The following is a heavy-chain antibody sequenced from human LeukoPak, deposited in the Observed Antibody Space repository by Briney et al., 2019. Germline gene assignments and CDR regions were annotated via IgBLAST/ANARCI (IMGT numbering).Heavy chain of an antibody. Sequence: GGSLRLSCAASGFTFSSYGMHWVRQAPGKGLEWVAVISYDGSNKYYADSVKGRFTISRDNSKNTLYLQMNSLRAEDTAVYYCAKDWGAVGTYPSYYFDYWGQGTLVTVSS. CDR3: AKDWGAVGTYPSYYFDY. CDR2: ISYDGSNK. CDR1: GFTFSSYG. D-gene: IGHD3-16*01. J-gene: IGHJ4*02. V-gene: IGHV3-30*18.